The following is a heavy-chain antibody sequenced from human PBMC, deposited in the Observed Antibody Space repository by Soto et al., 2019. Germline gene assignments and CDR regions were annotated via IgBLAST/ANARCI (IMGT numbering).Heavy chain of an antibody. CDR1: GGIFSRYA. V-gene: IGHV1-69*01. CDR3: ARPDEGSYYSNHHYYYALDV. CDR2: IVPIFDTT. J-gene: IGHJ6*02. Sequence: QVQLLQSGAEVKKSGSSVKVSCKVSGGIFSRYAISWVRQAPGQGLEWLGGIVPIFDTTNYAQKFQGRVTITADESTSTAYMDLTSLRSEDTAVYYCARPDEGSYYSNHHYYYALDVWGQGTPVTVSS. D-gene: IGHD3-10*01.